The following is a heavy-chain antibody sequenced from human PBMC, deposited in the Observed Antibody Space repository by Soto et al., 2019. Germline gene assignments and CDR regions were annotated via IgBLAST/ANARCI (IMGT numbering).Heavy chain of an antibody. V-gene: IGHV4-30-4*01. CDR2: IHDSGNT. Sequence: VQLQESGPGLVTPSQTLSLTCTVFGGSVSIGDYLWSWIRQRPGKGLEWIGYIHDSGNTYYNPSLKSRVTISLDTSKNQFSLKVNSMTAADTAVYFCARARGGDSGDYASLFDRWGQGNLVTVSS. CDR1: GGSVSIGDYL. D-gene: IGHD4-17*01. CDR3: ARARGGDSGDYASLFDR. J-gene: IGHJ5*02.